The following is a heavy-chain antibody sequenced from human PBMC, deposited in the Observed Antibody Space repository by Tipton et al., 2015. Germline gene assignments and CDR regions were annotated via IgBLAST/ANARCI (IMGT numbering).Heavy chain of an antibody. CDR3: ARHKDSGTYPMDC. J-gene: IGHJ4*02. CDR2: IFYDGST. CDR1: SGSISRSY. Sequence: TLSLTCTVSSGSISRSYWSWIRQPPGKGLEWIGYIFYDGSTNYNPSLKSRLTISVDTSKNQFSLKMTSVTAADTAFYYCARHKDSGTYPMDCWGQGTLVTVSS. D-gene: IGHD3-10*01. V-gene: IGHV4-59*07.